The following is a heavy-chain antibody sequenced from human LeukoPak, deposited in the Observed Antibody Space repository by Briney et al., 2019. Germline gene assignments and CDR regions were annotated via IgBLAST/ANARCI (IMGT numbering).Heavy chain of an antibody. V-gene: IGHV3-23*01. CDR2: SSGPNT. CDR3: AKRRSRNTGPFES. CDR1: GFTISSDA. D-gene: IGHD5-18*01. Sequence: GSLRLSCVASGFTISSDAMTWVRQAPGKGLEWVSASSGPNTVYADSVRGWFTISRDDSKNTLYLQMNSLRDEDTAVYYCAKRRSRNTGPFESWGQGTLVTVSP. J-gene: IGHJ4*01.